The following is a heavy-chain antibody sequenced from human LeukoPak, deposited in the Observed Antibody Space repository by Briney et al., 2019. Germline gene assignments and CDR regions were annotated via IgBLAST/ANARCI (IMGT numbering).Heavy chain of an antibody. CDR2: IKSKTDGGTT. CDR3: TTDLLQAVAGQDFDY. Sequence: GGSLRLSCAAPGFTFSNAWMSWVRQAPGKGLEWVGRIKSKTDGGTTDYAAPVKGRFTISRDDSKNTLYLQMNSLKTEDTAVYYCTTDLLQAVAGQDFDYWGQGTLVTVSS. J-gene: IGHJ4*02. D-gene: IGHD6-19*01. V-gene: IGHV3-15*01. CDR1: GFTFSNAW.